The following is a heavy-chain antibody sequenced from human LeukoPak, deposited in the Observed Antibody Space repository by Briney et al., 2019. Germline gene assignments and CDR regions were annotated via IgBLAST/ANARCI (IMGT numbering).Heavy chain of an antibody. CDR1: GFTFSDYY. CDR3: TRRPYSSSWYYFDY. CDR2: ISSSGSML. D-gene: IGHD6-13*01. Sequence: GGSLRLSCAASGFTFSDYYMSWIRQAPGKGLEWVSYISSSGSMLHYADSVEGRFTISRDNAKNSLYLQMSSLRVEDTAVYYCTRRPYSSSWYYFDYWGQGTLVTVSS. J-gene: IGHJ4*02. V-gene: IGHV3-11*04.